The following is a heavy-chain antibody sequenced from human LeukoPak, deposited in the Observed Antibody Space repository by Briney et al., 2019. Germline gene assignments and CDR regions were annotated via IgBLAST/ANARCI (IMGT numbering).Heavy chain of an antibody. CDR2: TYYRSKWYN. J-gene: IGHJ4*02. V-gene: IGHV6-1*01. CDR1: GDGVSSNSAA. CDR3: ARGDYGDYENLGDY. D-gene: IGHD4-17*01. Sequence: SQTLSLTCAISGDGVSSNSAAWNWIRQSPSRGLEWLGRTYYRSKWYNDYAVSVKSRITINPDTSKNQFSLQPNSVTPEDTAVYYCARGDYGDYENLGDYWGQGTLVTVSS.